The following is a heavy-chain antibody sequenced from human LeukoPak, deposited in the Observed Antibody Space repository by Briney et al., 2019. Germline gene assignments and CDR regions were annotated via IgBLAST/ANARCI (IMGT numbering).Heavy chain of an antibody. CDR2: IIPIFGTA. Sequence: SAKVSCKASGGTFSSYAISWVRQAPGQGLEWMGGIIPIFGTANYAQKFQGRVTITTDESTSTAYMELSSLRSEDTAVYYCARDGNFWSGYHDYWGQGTLVTVSS. V-gene: IGHV1-69*05. CDR3: ARDGNFWSGYHDY. D-gene: IGHD3-3*01. J-gene: IGHJ4*02. CDR1: GGTFSSYA.